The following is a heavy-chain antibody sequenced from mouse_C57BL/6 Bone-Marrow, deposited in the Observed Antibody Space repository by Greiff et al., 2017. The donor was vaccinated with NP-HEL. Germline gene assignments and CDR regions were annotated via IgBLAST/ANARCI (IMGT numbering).Heavy chain of an antibody. CDR3: ARSSPYYFDY. CDR1: GYAFSSSW. V-gene: IGHV1-82*01. J-gene: IGHJ2*01. CDR2: IYPGDGDT. D-gene: IGHD1-1*01. Sequence: QVQLQPSGPELVKPGASVKISCKASGYAFSSSWMNWVKQRPGKGLEWIGRIYPGDGDTNYNGKFKGKATLTADKSSSTAYMQLSSLTSEDSAVYFCARSSPYYFDYWGQGTTLTVSS.